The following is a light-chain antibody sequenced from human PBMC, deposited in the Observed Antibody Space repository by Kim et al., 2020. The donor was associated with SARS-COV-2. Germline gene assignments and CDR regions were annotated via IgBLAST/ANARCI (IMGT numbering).Light chain of an antibody. CDR2: DAS. Sequence: SLSASVGDRVTITCQASQDISNYLTWYQQKPGKAPKLLIYDASKLETGVPSRFSGSGSGTDFTFTISSLQPEDIATYYCQQYEGSFGQGTKLEI. J-gene: IGKJ2*03. V-gene: IGKV1-33*01. CDR3: QQYEGS. CDR1: QDISNY.